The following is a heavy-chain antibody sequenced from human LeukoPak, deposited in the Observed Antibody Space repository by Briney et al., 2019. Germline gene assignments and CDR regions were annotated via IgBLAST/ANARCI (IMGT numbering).Heavy chain of an antibody. Sequence: ASVKVSCTPSRGTVSSYAISWVRQAPGQGREWMGGIIPFFGTAEYPQKFQGRVTITTDESTSTAYMELTSLRSEDTAVYYCAINVITMVRGVIRSQYYFDYWGQGTLVTVSS. V-gene: IGHV1-69*05. J-gene: IGHJ4*02. D-gene: IGHD3-10*01. CDR3: AINVITMVRGVIRSQYYFDY. CDR2: IIPFFGTA. CDR1: RGTVSSYA.